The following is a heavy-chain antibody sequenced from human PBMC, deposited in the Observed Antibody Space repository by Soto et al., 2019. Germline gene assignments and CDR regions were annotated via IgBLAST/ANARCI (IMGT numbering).Heavy chain of an antibody. CDR2: IYYSGRT. Sequence: PSETLSLTCTVSGGSISRYYWSWIRQPPGKGLEWIGYIYYSGRTNYNPSLKSRVTISVDTSKNQFSLKLSSVTAADTAVYYCASGALGYCSSTSCYSPWFAPRGQGTLVTVSS. CDR3: ASGALGYCSSTSCYSPWFAP. J-gene: IGHJ5*02. D-gene: IGHD2-2*01. CDR1: GGSISRYY. V-gene: IGHV4-59*12.